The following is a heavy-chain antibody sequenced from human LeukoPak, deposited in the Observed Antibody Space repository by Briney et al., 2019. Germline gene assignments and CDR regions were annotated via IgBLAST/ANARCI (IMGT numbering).Heavy chain of an antibody. D-gene: IGHD3-22*01. Sequence: SETLSLTCTVSGGSISSYYWSWIRQPPGKGLEWIGYIYYSGSTSYNPSLKSRVTISVDTSKNQFSLKLSSVTAADTAVYYCARASNEYYYDSSGYYQAWAFDIWGQGTMVTVSS. CDR3: ARASNEYYYDSSGYYQAWAFDI. CDR1: GGSISSYY. V-gene: IGHV4-59*01. CDR2: IYYSGST. J-gene: IGHJ3*02.